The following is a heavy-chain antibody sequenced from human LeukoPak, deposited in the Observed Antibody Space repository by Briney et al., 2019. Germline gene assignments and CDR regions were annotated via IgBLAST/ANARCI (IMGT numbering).Heavy chain of an antibody. D-gene: IGHD1-1*01. Sequence: GGSPRLSCAGSGFTFSSNPLSWVRQAPGKGLEWVSAINPSGGNTYYADSVRGRFTISRDNSKNTLYLQMNTLRAEDTAVYYCATTKQARRYFDYWGQGTLVTVSS. CDR1: GFTFSSNP. J-gene: IGHJ4*02. CDR3: ATTKQARRYFDY. CDR2: INPSGGNT. V-gene: IGHV3-23*01.